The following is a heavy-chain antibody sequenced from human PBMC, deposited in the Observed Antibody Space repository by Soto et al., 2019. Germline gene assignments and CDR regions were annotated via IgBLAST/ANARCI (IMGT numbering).Heavy chain of an antibody. CDR1: GGSISSGDYY. J-gene: IGHJ6*02. CDR3: ARAISYYYGMDV. Sequence: LSLTCTVSGGSISSGDYYWSWIRQPPGKGLEWIGYIYYSGSTYYNPPLKSRVTISVDTSKNQFSLKLSSVTAADTAVYYCARAISYYYGMDVWGQGTTVTVSS. CDR2: IYYSGST. V-gene: IGHV4-30-4*01.